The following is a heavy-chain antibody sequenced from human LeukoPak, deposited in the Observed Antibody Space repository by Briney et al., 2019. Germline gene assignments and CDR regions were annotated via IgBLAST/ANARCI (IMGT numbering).Heavy chain of an antibody. CDR2: IVPVFGTP. J-gene: IGHJ4*02. V-gene: IGHV1-69*05. CDR1: GDTFSKYA. CDR3: ARDRWGYSYEYYFDY. Sequence: SVKVSCKASGDTFSKYAVTWVRQAPGQGLEWMGNIVPVFGTPIYAQKFQGRVTITTDESTSTAYMELGSLRSEDTAVYYCARDRWGYSYEYYFDYWGQGTLVTVSS. D-gene: IGHD5-18*01.